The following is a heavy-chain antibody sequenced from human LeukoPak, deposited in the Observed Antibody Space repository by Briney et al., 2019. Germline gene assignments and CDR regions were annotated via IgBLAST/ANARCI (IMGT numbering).Heavy chain of an antibody. D-gene: IGHD3-22*01. J-gene: IGHJ4*02. Sequence: PGGSLRLSCAASGFTFHDYAMHSVRQAPGKGLEWVSLINGDGGKTYYGDSGKGRFTISRDNSKNSLYLQMNSLRTEDTAFYYCAKGMYYYDSSGYASAIDYWGQGTLVSVSS. CDR1: GFTFHDYA. CDR2: INGDGGKT. V-gene: IGHV3-43*02. CDR3: AKGMYYYDSSGYASAIDY.